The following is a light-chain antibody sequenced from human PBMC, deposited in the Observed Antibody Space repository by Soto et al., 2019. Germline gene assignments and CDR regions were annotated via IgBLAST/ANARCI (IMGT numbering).Light chain of an antibody. CDR2: GAS. J-gene: IGKJ3*01. CDR1: HTIGTY. V-gene: IGKV3-20*01. Sequence: DILLTQPPGALSLSPGYRATLSCSPRHTIGTYLAWYQQKPGQAPRLLAHGASTRATGIPDRFSGGGSGTDFTLTISRLEPEDFAVYFCQQHGTSPPITFGPGTKVEIK. CDR3: QQHGTSPPIT.